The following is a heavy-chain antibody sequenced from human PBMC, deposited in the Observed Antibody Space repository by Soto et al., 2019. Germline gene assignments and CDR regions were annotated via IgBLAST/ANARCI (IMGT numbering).Heavy chain of an antibody. D-gene: IGHD6-19*01. Sequence: QVQLVQSGAEVKKPGSSVKVSCKASGGTFSSYTISWVRQAPGQGLEWMGRIIPILGIANYAQKFQGRVTIXAXXSTSTAYMELSSLRSEDTAVYYCASNRYSSGPFDYWGQGTLVTVSS. CDR1: GGTFSSYT. CDR3: ASNRYSSGPFDY. V-gene: IGHV1-69*02. J-gene: IGHJ4*02. CDR2: IIPILGIA.